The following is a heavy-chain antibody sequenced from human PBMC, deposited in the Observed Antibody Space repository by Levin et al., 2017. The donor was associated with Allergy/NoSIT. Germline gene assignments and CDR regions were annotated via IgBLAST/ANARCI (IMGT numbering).Heavy chain of an antibody. D-gene: IGHD6-19*01. CDR1: GFTFSSYG. V-gene: IGHV3-30*18. CDR2: ISYDGSNK. Sequence: GESLKISCAASGFTFSSYGMHWVRQAPGKGLEWVAVISYDGSNKYYADSVKGRFTISRDNSKNTLYLQMNSLRAEDTAVYYCAKDGLANQNFDYWGQGTLVTVSS. J-gene: IGHJ4*02. CDR3: AKDGLANQNFDY.